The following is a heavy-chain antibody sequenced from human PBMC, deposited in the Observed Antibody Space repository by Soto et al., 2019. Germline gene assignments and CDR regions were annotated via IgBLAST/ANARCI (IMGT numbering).Heavy chain of an antibody. CDR2: FATYSSNR. J-gene: IGHJ5*02. CDR3: ATVLRGVVNWFDP. Sequence: HLVPSGPEFKNPGATITVYCKSWVDTVPEFGLGWVRQAHGQGFEAMGWFATYSSNRNYAQNFQGRLTLTTATSTSTAYMELKSLRYDDTAVYYCATVLRGVVNWFDPWGQGTLVTVSS. D-gene: IGHD3-10*01. V-gene: IGHV1-18*01. CDR1: VDTVPEFG.